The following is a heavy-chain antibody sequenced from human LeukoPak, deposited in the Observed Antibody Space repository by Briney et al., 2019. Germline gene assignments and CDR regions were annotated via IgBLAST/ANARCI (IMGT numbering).Heavy chain of an antibody. CDR3: ARMAYDFLTGYFQPNWFDP. CDR1: GYTFTKYG. Sequence: ASVKVSCKASGYTFTKYGISWVRQAPGKGLEWMGWISGYNGSTKNVQKFRGRVTMTTDTSTSTAYMELRSLRSDDTAVYFCARMAYDFLTGYFQPNWFDPWGQGTLVTVSS. D-gene: IGHD3-9*01. J-gene: IGHJ5*02. V-gene: IGHV1-18*01. CDR2: ISGYNGST.